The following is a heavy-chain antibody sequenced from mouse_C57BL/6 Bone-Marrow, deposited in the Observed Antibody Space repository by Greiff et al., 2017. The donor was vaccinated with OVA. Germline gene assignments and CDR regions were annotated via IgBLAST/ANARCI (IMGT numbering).Heavy chain of an antibody. Sequence: VKLVESGPGLVQPSQSLSITCTVSGFSLTSYGVHWVRQSPGKGLEWLGVIWSGGSTDYNAAFISRLSISKDNSKSQVFFKMNSLQADDTAIYYCARGNTVGSLYAMDYWGQGTSVTVSS. CDR1: GFSLTSYG. D-gene: IGHD1-1*01. CDR3: ARGNTVGSLYAMDY. V-gene: IGHV2-2*01. J-gene: IGHJ4*01. CDR2: IWSGGST.